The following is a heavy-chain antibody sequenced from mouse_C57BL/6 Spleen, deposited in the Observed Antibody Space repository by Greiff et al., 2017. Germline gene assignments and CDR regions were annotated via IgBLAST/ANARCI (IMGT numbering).Heavy chain of an antibody. CDR3: TRWLRSMDY. D-gene: IGHD1-1*02. CDR1: GYTFTDYE. Sequence: VQLQQSGAELVRPGASVTLSCKASGYTFTDYEMNWVKQTPVHGLEWIGAIDPETGGTNYNQKFKGKAILTADKSSSTAYMELRSLTSEVSAVYYCTRWLRSMDYWGQGTSVTVSS. CDR2: IDPETGGT. V-gene: IGHV1-15*01. J-gene: IGHJ4*01.